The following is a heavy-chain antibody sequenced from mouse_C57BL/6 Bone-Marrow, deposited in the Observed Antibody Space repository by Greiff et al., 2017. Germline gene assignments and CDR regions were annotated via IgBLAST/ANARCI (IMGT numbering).Heavy chain of an antibody. CDR2: IDPETGGT. CDR1: GYTFTDYE. CDR3: TRRARGSSSHYFDY. Sequence: QVQLQQSGAELVRPGASVTLSCKASGYTFTDYEMHWVKQTPVHGLEWIGAIDPETGGTAYNQKFKGKAILTADKSSSTAYMELRSLTSEDSAVYYCTRRARGSSSHYFDYWGQGTTLTVSS. D-gene: IGHD1-1*01. V-gene: IGHV1-15*01. J-gene: IGHJ2*01.